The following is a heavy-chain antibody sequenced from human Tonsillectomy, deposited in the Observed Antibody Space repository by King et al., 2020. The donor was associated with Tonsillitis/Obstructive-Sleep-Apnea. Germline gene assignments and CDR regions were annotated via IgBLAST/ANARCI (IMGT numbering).Heavy chain of an antibody. CDR1: DGPFSGYY. CDR3: AREIALNQFDY. CDR2: IDHSGST. J-gene: IGHJ4*02. D-gene: IGHD2-21*01. V-gene: IGHV4-34*01. Sequence: VQLQQWGAGLLKPSETLSLTCAVYDGPFSGYYWSWIRQPPGKGLEWIGEIDHSGSTNYNPSLKSRVTISVDTSKNQFSLTLSSVTAADTAVYYCAREIALNQFDYWGQGTLVTVSS.